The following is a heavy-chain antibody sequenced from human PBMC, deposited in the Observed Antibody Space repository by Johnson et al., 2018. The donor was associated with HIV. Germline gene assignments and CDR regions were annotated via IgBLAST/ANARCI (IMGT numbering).Heavy chain of an antibody. V-gene: IGHV3-53*01. D-gene: IGHD3-3*01. J-gene: IGHJ3*02. CDR3: ARALGRLQFLEWLPGGDAFDI. CDR1: GFTVSSNY. CDR2: IYSGGST. Sequence: EVQLVESGGGLIQPGGSLRLSCAASGFTVSSNYMSWVRQAPGKGLEWVSVIYSGGSTYYADSVKGRFTISRDDSKNTLYRQMNSLGAEETAVYYCARALGRLQFLEWLPGGDAFDIWGQGTMVTVSS.